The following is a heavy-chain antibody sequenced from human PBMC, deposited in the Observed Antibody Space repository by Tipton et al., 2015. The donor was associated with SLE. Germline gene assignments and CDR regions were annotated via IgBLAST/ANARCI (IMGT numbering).Heavy chain of an antibody. CDR3: AREIAAYKSGGYYNPNWFDP. J-gene: IGHJ5*02. V-gene: IGHV4-59*01. Sequence: TLSLTCNVTGGAIGSYYWSWIRQPPGKGLEWIGYIYDSGSTNYNPSLKSRVTISADKSKNQFSLKLSSVTAADTAVYYCAREIAAYKSGGYYNPNWFDPWGQGTLVTVSS. CDR2: IYDSGST. D-gene: IGHD3-9*01. CDR1: GGAIGSYY.